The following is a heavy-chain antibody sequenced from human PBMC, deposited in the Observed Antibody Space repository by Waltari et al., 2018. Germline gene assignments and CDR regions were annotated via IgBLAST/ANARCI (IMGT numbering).Heavy chain of an antibody. CDR3: ARADTSTSYFYYYMDV. V-gene: IGHV4-59*01. Sequence: QVQLQESGPGLVKPSETLSLTCPVPGGSTSTYYWCWVRQSPGKGLEWIGYIHYSGSSVYNPSRRSRVAISLDTPNNQFSLRLRSVTAADAAIYYCARADTSTSYFYYYMDVWGKGTTVTVSS. CDR1: GGSTSTYY. J-gene: IGHJ6*03. D-gene: IGHD1-26*01. CDR2: IHYSGSS.